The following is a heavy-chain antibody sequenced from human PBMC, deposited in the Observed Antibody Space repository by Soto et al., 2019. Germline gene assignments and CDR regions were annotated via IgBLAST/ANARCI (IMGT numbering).Heavy chain of an antibody. CDR2: IYNSGST. J-gene: IGHJ4*02. CDR3: ARGPSGDKVDY. Sequence: QVQLQESGPGVVEPSQTLSLTCTVSGGSINNNGYFWSWIRQPPGSGLEWIGYIYNSGSTYSNPSPTSRLTISVDTSKNLFSLKLSSLTAADTAVYYCARGPSGDKVDYWGQGTLVTVSS. CDR1: GGSINNNGYF. D-gene: IGHD1-26*01. V-gene: IGHV4-30-4*01.